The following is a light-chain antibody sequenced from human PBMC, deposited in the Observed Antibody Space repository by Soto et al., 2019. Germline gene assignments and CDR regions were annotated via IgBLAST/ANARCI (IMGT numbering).Light chain of an antibody. CDR3: QQYCSAPWT. J-gene: IGKJ1*01. Sequence: EIVLTQSPGTLSLSPGERATLSCRASQSVSSSYLAWYQQKPGQAPRLLIYGASSRATGIPDRFSGSGSGKDFTLTISRLEPEDFAVYYWQQYCSAPWTFGQGTKVEIK. V-gene: IGKV3-20*01. CDR2: GAS. CDR1: QSVSSSY.